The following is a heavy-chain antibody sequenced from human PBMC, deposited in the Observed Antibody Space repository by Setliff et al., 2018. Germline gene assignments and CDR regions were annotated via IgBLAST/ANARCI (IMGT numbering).Heavy chain of an antibody. Sequence: SETLSLTCAVYGGSFSGHYWSWIRQPPGKGPEWFGEIDQSGITNYNPSLKSRVTISIDTSKNQFSLRLSSVTATDTAVYYCARGRRITMIVVPPGVFDIWGQGTMVTVSS. CDR3: ARGRRITMIVVPPGVFDI. D-gene: IGHD3-22*01. V-gene: IGHV4-34*01. CDR1: GGSFSGHY. J-gene: IGHJ3*02. CDR2: IDQSGIT.